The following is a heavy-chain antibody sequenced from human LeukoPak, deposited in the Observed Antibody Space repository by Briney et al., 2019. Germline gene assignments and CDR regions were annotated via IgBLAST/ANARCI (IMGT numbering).Heavy chain of an antibody. CDR3: AKVTAYYYDSSGYYCFDY. V-gene: IGHV3-23*01. CDR1: GFTFSSYA. D-gene: IGHD3-22*01. Sequence: GGSLRLSCAASGFTFSSYAMSWVRQAPGKGLEWVSAISGSGGSTYYADSVKGRFTISRDNSKNTLYLQMNSLRAEDTAVYYCAKVTAYYYDSSGYYCFDYWGQGTLVTVSS. J-gene: IGHJ4*02. CDR2: ISGSGGST.